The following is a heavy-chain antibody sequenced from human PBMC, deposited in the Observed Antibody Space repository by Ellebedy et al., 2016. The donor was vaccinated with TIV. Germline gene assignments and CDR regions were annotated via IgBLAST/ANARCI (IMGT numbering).Heavy chain of an antibody. CDR2: SSQSGST. D-gene: IGHD4-17*01. CDR3: ARHSTVTTIGT. J-gene: IGHJ5*02. V-gene: IGHV4-39*01. Sequence: MPGGSLRLSCTVSGDSISSSVYYWGWIRQPPGKGLEWIGSSSQSGSTYYNPSLTSRVTISVDTSKNQFSLKLSSVTAADTAIFYCARHSTVTTIGTWGQGALVTVSS. CDR1: GDSISSSVYY.